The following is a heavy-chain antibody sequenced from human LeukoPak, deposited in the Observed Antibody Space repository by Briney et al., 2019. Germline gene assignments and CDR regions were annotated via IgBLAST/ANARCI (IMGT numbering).Heavy chain of an antibody. CDR1: GGSVSSGSYY. J-gene: IGHJ4*02. CDR2: IYYSGST. Sequence: SETLSLTCTVSGGSVSSGSYYWSWIRQPPGKGLEWIGYIYYSGSTNYNPSLKSRVTISVDTSKNQFSLKLSSVTAADTAVYYCARGGSPFFNYDFRSGYYFDFDYWGQGTLVTVSS. V-gene: IGHV4-61*01. D-gene: IGHD3-3*01. CDR3: ARGGSPFFNYDFRSGYYFDFDY.